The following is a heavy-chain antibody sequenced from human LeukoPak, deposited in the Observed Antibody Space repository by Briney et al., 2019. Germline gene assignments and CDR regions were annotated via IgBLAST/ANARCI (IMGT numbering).Heavy chain of an antibody. Sequence: SETLSLTCTVPGGSISSSSYYWGWIRQPPGKGLEWIGSIYYSGSTYYNPSLKSRVTISVDTSKNQFSLKLSSVTAADTAVYYCVNYYYYGMDVWGQGTTVTVSS. J-gene: IGHJ6*02. CDR3: VNYYYYGMDV. CDR2: IYYSGST. V-gene: IGHV4-39*01. CDR1: GGSISSSSYY.